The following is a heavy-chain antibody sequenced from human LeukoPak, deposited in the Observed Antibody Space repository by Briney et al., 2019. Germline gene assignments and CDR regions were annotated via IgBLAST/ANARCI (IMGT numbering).Heavy chain of an antibody. CDR3: TTLSSHLGGIAH. D-gene: IGHD1-26*01. CDR2: IKSNSDGGTT. Sequence: GGSLRLSCAASGFTFSNDWMSWVRQAPGKGLEWVGRIKSNSDGGTTDYAAPVKGRFTISRDDSENTLYLQMSSLKTEDSAVYYCTTLSSHLGGIAHWGQGTLVTVSS. V-gene: IGHV3-15*01. CDR1: GFTFSNDW. J-gene: IGHJ4*02.